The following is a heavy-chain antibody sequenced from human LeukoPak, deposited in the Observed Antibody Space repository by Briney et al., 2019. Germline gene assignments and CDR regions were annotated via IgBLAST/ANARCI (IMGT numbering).Heavy chain of an antibody. V-gene: IGHV4-59*01. CDR1: GGSISSYY. J-gene: IGHJ4*01. Sequence: SETLSLTCTVSGGSISSYYWSWIRQPPGKGLEWIGYISYSGNTDYNPSLKSRVTISVGASKIWFSLRLSSVTAADTAVYYCARGGPGFWSGTFDYWGQGTLVTVSS. CDR2: ISYSGNT. D-gene: IGHD3-3*01. CDR3: ARGGPGFWSGTFDY.